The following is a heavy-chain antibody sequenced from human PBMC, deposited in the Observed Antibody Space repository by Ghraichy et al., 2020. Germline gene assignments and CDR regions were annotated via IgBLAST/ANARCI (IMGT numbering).Heavy chain of an antibody. CDR1: GGSLTSYY. J-gene: IGHJ4*02. CDR3: AGDRSGNPGLRYFDY. V-gene: IGHV4-59*01. CDR2: IFYSGGT. Sequence: LSLTCSVSGGSLTSYYWTWIRQPPGKGLEWIGYIFYSGGTHYNPSLQSRVTMSVDTSKNQFSLKLNSLTAADTAVYFCAGDRSGNPGLRYFDYWGQGTLVTVSS. D-gene: IGHD2-15*01.